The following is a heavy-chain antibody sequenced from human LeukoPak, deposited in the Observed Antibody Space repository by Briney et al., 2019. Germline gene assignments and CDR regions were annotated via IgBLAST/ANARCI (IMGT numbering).Heavy chain of an antibody. J-gene: IGHJ4*02. CDR1: GGSISSSSYY. D-gene: IGHD6-13*01. CDR3: ARSQQLIRTFDS. CDR2: IYYSGDT. V-gene: IGHV4-61*01. Sequence: SETLSLTCTVSGGSISSSSYYWNWIRQPPGKGLEWIGYIYYSGDTNYNPSLKSRVTMSVDTSKNQFSLKLSSVTAADTAVYYCARSQQLIRTFDSWGQGTPVTVSS.